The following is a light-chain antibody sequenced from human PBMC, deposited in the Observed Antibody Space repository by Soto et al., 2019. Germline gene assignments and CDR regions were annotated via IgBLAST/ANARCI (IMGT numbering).Light chain of an antibody. CDR1: QSVGRA. V-gene: IGKV3-15*01. CDR2: AAS. Sequence: EIVMTQSPATLSVSPGETATLSCRASQSVGRAVAWYQHKPGQAPRHLIVAASIRATGVPGRFSGGGSGTEFTLTISSLRSEDFAVYYCQQYRNWPPLTFGGGTTVEIK. CDR3: QQYRNWPPLT. J-gene: IGKJ4*01.